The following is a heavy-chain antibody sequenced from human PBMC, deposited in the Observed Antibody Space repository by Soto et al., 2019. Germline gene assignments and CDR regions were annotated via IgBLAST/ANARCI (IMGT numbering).Heavy chain of an antibody. D-gene: IGHD2-21*01. V-gene: IGHV3-23*01. CDR1: GFTFSSYA. CDR3: AKGPPSFGCQLCVDY. Sequence: GGSLRLSCAASGFTFSSYAMSWVRQAPGKGLEWVSAISGSGGSTYYADSVKGRVTISRDNSKNTLYLQMNSLRAEDTAVYYCAKGPPSFGCQLCVDYWGQGTLVTVSS. CDR2: ISGSGGST. J-gene: IGHJ4*02.